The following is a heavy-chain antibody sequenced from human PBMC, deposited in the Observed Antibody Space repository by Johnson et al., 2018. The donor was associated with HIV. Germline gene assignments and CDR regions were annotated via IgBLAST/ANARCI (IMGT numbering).Heavy chain of an antibody. J-gene: IGHJ3*02. CDR1: GFTVSSTY. CDR2: LYSDGLT. D-gene: IGHD6-13*01. CDR3: ARATSASGTDNDAFDI. V-gene: IGHV3-53*01. Sequence: VQLVESGGGLVQPGGSLRLSCAASGFTVSSTYMSWVRQAPGKGLEWLSVLYSDGLTYYADSVKGRFTLSRDGSKNTLDVQMNSLRAEYTAIYHCARATSASGTDNDAFDIWGQGTMVTVSS.